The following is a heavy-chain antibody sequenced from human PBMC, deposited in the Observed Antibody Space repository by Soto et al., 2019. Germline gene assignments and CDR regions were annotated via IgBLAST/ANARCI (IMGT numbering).Heavy chain of an antibody. CDR3: ARGAVTPPGYYYYMDV. CDR1: GYTFTSYD. D-gene: IGHD2-21*02. J-gene: IGHJ6*03. Sequence: ASVKVSCKASGYTFTSYDINWVRQATGQGIERIRRMNPNSGNTGYAQKFQGRVTMTRNTSISTAYMELSSLRSEYTAVYYCARGAVTPPGYYYYMDVWGKGTTVTVSS. CDR2: MNPNSGNT. V-gene: IGHV1-8*01.